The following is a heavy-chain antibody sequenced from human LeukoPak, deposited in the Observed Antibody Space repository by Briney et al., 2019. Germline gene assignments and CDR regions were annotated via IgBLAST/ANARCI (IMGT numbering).Heavy chain of an antibody. CDR3: ASQPGYGSGTYYNKLFDY. CDR2: IYYSGTT. J-gene: IGHJ4*02. Sequence: PSETLSLTCTVSGGSISSTSYYWGWIRQPPGEGLEWIGSIYYSGTTYYNPSLKSRVTISLDTSQNQFSLRLTSVTAADTAVYYCASQPGYGSGTYYNKLFDYWGQGTLLTVSS. CDR1: GGSISSTSYY. D-gene: IGHD3-10*01. V-gene: IGHV4-39*01.